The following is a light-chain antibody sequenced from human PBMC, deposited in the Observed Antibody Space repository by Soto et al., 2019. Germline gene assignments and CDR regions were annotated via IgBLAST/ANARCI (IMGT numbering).Light chain of an antibody. CDR2: GAS. CDR3: QQYSNWPT. CDR1: ESVRSS. Sequence: EIVMTQSPATLSLSPGERATLSCRASESVRSSLAWYQQKFGQTPRLLIYGASTRATGVPARFSGSESGTEFNLTISSLQSEDFAVYYCQQYSNWPTVGQGTKV. J-gene: IGKJ1*01. V-gene: IGKV3-15*01.